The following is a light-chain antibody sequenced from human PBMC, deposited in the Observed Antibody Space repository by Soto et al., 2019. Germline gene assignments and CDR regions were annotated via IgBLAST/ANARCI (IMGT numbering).Light chain of an antibody. J-gene: IGKJ1*01. CDR2: QAS. Sequence: DIQMTQSPSTLSASVGDRVIITCRASQSISNWLAWYRQKPGRLPRLLIYQASTLESGVPSRFSGSGSGTEFTLTISSLQSEDFAVYYCQQYNNWPWTFGQGTKVDIK. CDR1: QSISNW. CDR3: QQYNNWPWT. V-gene: IGKV1-5*03.